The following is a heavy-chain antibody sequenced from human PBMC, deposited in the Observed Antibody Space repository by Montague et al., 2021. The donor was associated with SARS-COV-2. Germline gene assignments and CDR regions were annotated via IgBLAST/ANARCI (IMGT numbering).Heavy chain of an antibody. CDR3: ARLRDGVVPSPILGVGPYYSYYYMDV. CDR1: GFTFSSYE. V-gene: IGHV4-34*01. D-gene: IGHD3-10*01. J-gene: IGHJ6*03. Sequence: LRLSCAASGFTFSSYEMNWVRQPPGKGLEWIGEINHGGSTKYSPSLKSRLTISADTSKNQFSLKLTSVAAADTAVYYCARLRDGVVPSPILGVGPYYSYYYMDVWGEGPRSPSP. CDR2: INHGGST.